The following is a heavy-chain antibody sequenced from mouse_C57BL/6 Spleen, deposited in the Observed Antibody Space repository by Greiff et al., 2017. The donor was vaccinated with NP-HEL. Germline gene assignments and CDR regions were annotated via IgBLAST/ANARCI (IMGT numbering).Heavy chain of an antibody. CDR2: ISYDGSN. J-gene: IGHJ1*03. Sequence: EVKLMESGPGLVKPSQSLSLTCSVTGYSITSGYYWNWIRQFPGNKLEWMGYISYDGSNNYNPSLKNRITITRDTSKNKFFLKLNSVTTEDTATYYCARERDDGYYRYFDVWGTGTTVTVSS. D-gene: IGHD2-3*01. CDR1: GYSITSGYY. CDR3: ARERDDGYYRYFDV. V-gene: IGHV3-6*01.